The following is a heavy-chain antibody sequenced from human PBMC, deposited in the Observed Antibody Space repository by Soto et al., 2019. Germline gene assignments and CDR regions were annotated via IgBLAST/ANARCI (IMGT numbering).Heavy chain of an antibody. CDR2: IWYDGSNK. V-gene: IGHV3-33*01. CDR1: EFPFSRYG. Sequence: GGSLRLSCAASEFPFSRYGMHWVRQAPGKGLEWVAVIWYDGSNKYYADSAKGRFTISRDNSKNTLYLQMNSLRAEDTAVYYCAREGGYYDSSGYYSGDAFDIWGQGTMVTVSS. J-gene: IGHJ3*02. D-gene: IGHD3-22*01. CDR3: AREGGYYDSSGYYSGDAFDI.